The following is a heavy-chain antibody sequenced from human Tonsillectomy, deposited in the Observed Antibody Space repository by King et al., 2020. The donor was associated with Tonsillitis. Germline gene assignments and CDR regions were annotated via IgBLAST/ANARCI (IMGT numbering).Heavy chain of an antibody. D-gene: IGHD1/OR15-1a*01. CDR1: GYNFTNYW. J-gene: IGHJ4*02. V-gene: IGHV5-51*01. CDR3: ARLGGWQEQEDYFDY. CDR2: IYPGDSDT. Sequence: QLVQSGAEVKKPGESLKISCKGSGYNFTNYWIGWVRQMPGKGLEWMGIIYPGDSDTRYSPSFQGQVTISADKSISTAYLQWNSLKASDTALYFCARLGGWQEQEDYFDYWGQGTLVTVSS.